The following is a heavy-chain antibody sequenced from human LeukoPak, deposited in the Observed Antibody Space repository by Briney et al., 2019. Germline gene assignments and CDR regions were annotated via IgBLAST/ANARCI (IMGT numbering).Heavy chain of an antibody. CDR3: AKAKERLRYFDWLLDY. J-gene: IGHJ4*02. V-gene: IGHV3-9*01. D-gene: IGHD3-9*01. CDR2: ISWNSGSI. CDR1: GFTFDDYA. Sequence: GGSLRLSCAASGFTFDDYAMHWVRQAPGKGLEWVSGISWNSGSIGYADSVKGRFTISRDNAKNSLYLQMNSLRAEDTALYYCAKAKERLRYFDWLLDYWGEGALVTVSS.